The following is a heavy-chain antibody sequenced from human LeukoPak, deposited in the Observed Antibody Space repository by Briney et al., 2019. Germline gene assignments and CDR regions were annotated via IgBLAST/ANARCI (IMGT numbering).Heavy chain of an antibody. J-gene: IGHJ4*02. Sequence: GGSLRLSCAASGFTFSAYWMTWVRQAPGKGLEWVANIKEDGCEQYYVASVKGRFTISRDNAKNTLYLQMNSLRAEDTAVYYCAWPYRSGPPFDYWGQGTLVTVSS. D-gene: IGHD6-19*01. CDR1: GFTFSAYW. V-gene: IGHV3-7*01. CDR2: IKEDGCEQ. CDR3: AWPYRSGPPFDY.